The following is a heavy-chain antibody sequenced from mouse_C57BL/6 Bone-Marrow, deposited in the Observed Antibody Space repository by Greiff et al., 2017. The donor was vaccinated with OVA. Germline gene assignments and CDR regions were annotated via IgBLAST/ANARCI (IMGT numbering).Heavy chain of an antibody. CDR2: ISDGGSYT. V-gene: IGHV5-4*01. D-gene: IGHD1-1*01. CDR3: AREYTTVGDY. J-gene: IGHJ2*01. CDR1: GFTFSSYA. Sequence: EVLLVESGGGLVKPGGSLKLSCAASGFTFSSYAMYWVRQTPEQRLEWIATISDGGSYTYYPDNVKGRSTITGDNAKNNLYLQMSHLKSEDTAMYYCAREYTTVGDYWGKGTTLTVSS.